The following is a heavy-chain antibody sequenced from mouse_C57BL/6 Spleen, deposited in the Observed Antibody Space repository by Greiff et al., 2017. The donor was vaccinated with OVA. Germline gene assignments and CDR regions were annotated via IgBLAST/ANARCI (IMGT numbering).Heavy chain of an antibody. D-gene: IGHD2-3*01. CDR1: GYSITSGYY. CDR2: ISYDGSN. Sequence: EVQLQESGPGLVKPSQSLSLTCSVTGYSITSGYYWNWIRQFPGNKLEWMGYISYDGSNNYNPSLKNRISITRDTSKNQFFLKLNSVTTEDTATYYCARCDGYYAWFAYWGQGTLVTVSA. CDR3: ARCDGYYAWFAY. J-gene: IGHJ3*01. V-gene: IGHV3-6*01.